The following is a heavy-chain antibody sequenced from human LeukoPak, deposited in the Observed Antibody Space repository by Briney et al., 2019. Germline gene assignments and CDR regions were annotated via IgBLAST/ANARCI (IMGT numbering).Heavy chain of an antibody. CDR1: GITLSNYG. CDR3: AKETHKRVYYFDY. V-gene: IGHV3-23*01. J-gene: IGHJ4*02. Sequence: GGSLRLSCAVSGITLSNYGMSWVRQAPGKGLEWVSAISGSGGSTYYADSVKGRFTISRDNSKNTLYLQMNSLGAEDTAVYYCAKETHKRVYYFDYWGQGTLVTVSS. CDR2: ISGSGGST.